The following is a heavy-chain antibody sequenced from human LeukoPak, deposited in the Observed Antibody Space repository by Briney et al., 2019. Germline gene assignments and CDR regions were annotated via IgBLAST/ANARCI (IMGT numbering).Heavy chain of an antibody. Sequence: GASVKVSCKASGYTFTGYYMHWVRQAPGQGLEWMGWINPNSGGTNYAQKFQGRVTMTRDTSINTAYMELSRLRSDDTAVYYCAVNLAYCGGDCYPFDAFDIWGQRTMVTVSS. CDR1: GYTFTGYY. CDR2: INPNSGGT. V-gene: IGHV1-2*02. J-gene: IGHJ3*02. D-gene: IGHD2-21*02. CDR3: AVNLAYCGGDCYPFDAFDI.